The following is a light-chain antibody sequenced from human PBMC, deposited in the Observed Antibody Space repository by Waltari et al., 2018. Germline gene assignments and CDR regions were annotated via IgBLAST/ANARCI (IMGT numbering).Light chain of an antibody. V-gene: IGKV3-20*01. CDR1: QSVSRA. CDR3: QHYLRLPVT. Sequence: LGERATVSCRASQSVSRALAWYQQKPGQAPRLLIYGASTRATGIPDRFSGSGSGTDFSLTISRLEPDDFAIYYCQHYLRLPVTFGQGTTVEI. J-gene: IGKJ1*01. CDR2: GAS.